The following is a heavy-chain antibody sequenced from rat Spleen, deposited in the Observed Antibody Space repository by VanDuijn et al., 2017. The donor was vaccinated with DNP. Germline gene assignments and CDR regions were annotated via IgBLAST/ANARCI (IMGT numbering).Heavy chain of an antibody. CDR2: ISSSGDST. V-gene: IGHV5-25*01. CDR1: GFIFSNYE. CDR3: ARRSLIRRVSGWFAY. J-gene: IGHJ3*01. Sequence: EVQLVESGGGLVQPGRSLKLSCAASGFIFSNYEMAWVRQAPTKGLEWVASISSSGDSTYYRDSVKGRFTVSRDNTKTPLYLQMDTLRSEDTATYYCARRSLIRRVSGWFAYWGQGTLVTVSS. D-gene: IGHD1-11*01.